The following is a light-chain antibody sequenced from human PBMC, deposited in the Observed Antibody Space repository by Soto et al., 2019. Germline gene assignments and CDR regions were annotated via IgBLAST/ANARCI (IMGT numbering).Light chain of an antibody. V-gene: IGKV1-5*03. Sequence: DIQMTHSPSTLSGSVGDRVSITFSSSQTISSWLAWYQQKPGKAPKLLIYKASTLKSGVPSRFSGSGSGTDFTLTISSLQPDDFATYYCQQYNSYSPATFGQGTKVDIK. CDR3: QQYNSYSPAT. CDR2: KAS. J-gene: IGKJ1*01. CDR1: QTISSW.